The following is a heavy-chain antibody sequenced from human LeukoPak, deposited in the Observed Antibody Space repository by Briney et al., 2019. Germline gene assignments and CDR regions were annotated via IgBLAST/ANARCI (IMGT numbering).Heavy chain of an antibody. J-gene: IGHJ4*02. CDR3: TRHPNPYYYDSSGYSAFDY. CDR2: IRSKANSYAT. Sequence: GGSLRLSCAASGFTFSGSAMHWVRQASGKGLEWVGRIRSKANSYATAYAASVKGRFTISRDDSKNTAYLQMNSLKPEDTAVYYCTRHPNPYYYDSSGYSAFDYWGQGTLVTVSS. V-gene: IGHV3-73*01. D-gene: IGHD3-22*01. CDR1: GFTFSGSA.